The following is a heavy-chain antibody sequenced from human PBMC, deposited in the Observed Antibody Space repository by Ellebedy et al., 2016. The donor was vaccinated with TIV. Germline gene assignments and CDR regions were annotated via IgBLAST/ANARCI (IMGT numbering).Heavy chain of an antibody. D-gene: IGHD3-10*01. Sequence: MPSETLSLTCAVSGGSVSSNHWWSWVRQPPGKGLEWIGEIFHSGSTNYNPSLKSRVTISVDKSKNQFSLNLTSVTAADTAVYYCASEPPYFYGSSIYLKDFWGQGTLVTVSP. CDR2: IFHSGST. V-gene: IGHV4-4*02. CDR3: ASEPPYFYGSSIYLKDF. CDR1: GGSVSSNHW. J-gene: IGHJ4*02.